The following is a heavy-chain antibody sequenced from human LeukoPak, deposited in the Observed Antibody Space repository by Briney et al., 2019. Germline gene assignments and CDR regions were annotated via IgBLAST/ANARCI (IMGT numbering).Heavy chain of an antibody. J-gene: IGHJ4*02. CDR2: ISGSGGST. CDR3: AKDPLPPIAAAADFDY. CDR1: GFTFSSYA. V-gene: IGHV3-23*01. Sequence: GGSLRLSCAASGFTFSSYAMSWVRQAPGKGLKWVSAISGSGGSTYYADSVKGRFTISRDNSKNTLYLQMNSLRAEDTAVYYCAKDPLPPIAAAADFDYWGQGTLVTVSS. D-gene: IGHD6-13*01.